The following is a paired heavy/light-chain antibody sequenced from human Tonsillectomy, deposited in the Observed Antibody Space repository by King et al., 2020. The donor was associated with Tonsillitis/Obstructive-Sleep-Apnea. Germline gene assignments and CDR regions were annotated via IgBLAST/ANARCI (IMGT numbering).Heavy chain of an antibody. Sequence: EVQLVQSGAEVKKPGESLRISCNGSGYSFFSQWISWVRQMPGKGLEWMGRIDPNDSRTNYSPSFQGHVTISADKSINTAYLQWSSLKTSDTAIYYCAILRSWVGYDDHIRYMDVWGKGTTVTVSS. CDR1: GYSFFSQW. V-gene: IGHV5-10-1*01. CDR2: IDPNDSRT. CDR3: AILRSWVGYDDHIRYMDV. J-gene: IGHJ6*03. D-gene: IGHD5-12*01.
Light chain of an antibody. Sequence: DIQMTQSPSSLSASVGDRVTITCQASQDITNYLNWYQQKPGKAPKLLIYDASNLETGVPSRFSGSGSGTDFTFTISGLQPEDFATYYCQHYHHLPPTFGQGTRLEIK. V-gene: IGKV1-33*01. CDR2: DAS. J-gene: IGKJ5*01. CDR3: QHYHHLPPT. CDR1: QDITNY.